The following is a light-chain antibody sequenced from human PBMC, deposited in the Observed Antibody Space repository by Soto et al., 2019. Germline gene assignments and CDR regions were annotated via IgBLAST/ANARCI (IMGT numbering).Light chain of an antibody. CDR2: EAA. CDR1: SNDIGANDY. J-gene: IGLJ2*01. V-gene: IGLV2-14*01. CDR3: TYYTSTSTLV. Sequence: QSVLTQPASVSGSPGQSITISCTGTSNDIGANDYVSWYQHHPGQAPKILIYEAANRPSGVSHRFSGSKSGNTASLTISGLQAEDEADYFCTYYTSTSTLVFGGGTKLTVL.